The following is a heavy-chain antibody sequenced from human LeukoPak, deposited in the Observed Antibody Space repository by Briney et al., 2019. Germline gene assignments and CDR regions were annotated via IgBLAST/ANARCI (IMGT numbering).Heavy chain of an antibody. D-gene: IGHD2-15*01. J-gene: IGHJ4*02. CDR2: ISGSGGST. CDR1: GFTFSSYA. Sequence: PGGSLRLSCAASGFTFSSYAMSWVRQAPGKGLEWVSAISGSGGSTYYADSVKGRFTISRVNSKNTLFLQMNSLRVEDTAIYYCAKWASQSAADYFDYWGQGNLVTVAS. CDR3: AKWASQSAADYFDY. V-gene: IGHV3-23*01.